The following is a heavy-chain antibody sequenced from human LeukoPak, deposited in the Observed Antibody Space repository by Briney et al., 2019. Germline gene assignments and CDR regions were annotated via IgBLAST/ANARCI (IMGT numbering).Heavy chain of an antibody. D-gene: IGHD6-13*01. CDR2: IYYSGST. Sequence: SETLSLTCTVSGGSISSYYWGWIRQPPGKGLEWIGYIYYSGSTNYNPSLKSRVTISVETSKNEFSLKLRSVTAADTAVYYCARVTGYRIEDYFDYWGQGTLVTVSS. V-gene: IGHV4-59*01. J-gene: IGHJ4*02. CDR1: GGSISSYY. CDR3: ARVTGYRIEDYFDY.